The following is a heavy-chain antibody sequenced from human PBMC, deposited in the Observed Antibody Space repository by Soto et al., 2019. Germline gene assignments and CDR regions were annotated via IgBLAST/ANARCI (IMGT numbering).Heavy chain of an antibody. CDR2: ISSSSSYT. CDR3: ARLYCSSTSCYMVQDY. V-gene: IGHV3-11*06. CDR1: GFTFSDYY. D-gene: IGHD2-2*02. J-gene: IGHJ4*02. Sequence: GSLRLSCAASGFTFSDYYMSWIRQAPGKGLEWVSYISSSSSYTNYADSVKGRFTISRDNAKNSLYLQMNSLRAEDTAVYYCARLYCSSTSCYMVQDYWGQGTLVTVSS.